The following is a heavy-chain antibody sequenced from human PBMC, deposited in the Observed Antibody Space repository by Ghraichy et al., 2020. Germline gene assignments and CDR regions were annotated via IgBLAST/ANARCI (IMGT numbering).Heavy chain of an antibody. CDR1: GGSISSSSFS. V-gene: IGHV4-30-2*01. J-gene: IGHJ4*02. CDR3: ARAPYDDDGFYDDGFDV. D-gene: IGHD3-22*01. Sequence: SETLSLTCAVSGGSISSSSFSWNWIRQPPGKGLEWIGYIYHSGTTYYNPSLKSRVTISLDDSKNQFSLKLSSVTAADTAVYYCARAPYDDDGFYDDGFDVWGQGTLVTVSS. CDR2: IYHSGTT.